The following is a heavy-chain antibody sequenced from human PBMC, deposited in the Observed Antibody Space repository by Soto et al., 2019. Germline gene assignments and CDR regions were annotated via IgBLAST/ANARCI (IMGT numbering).Heavy chain of an antibody. V-gene: IGHV4-34*01. CDR1: GGSFSGYY. CDR2: INHSGST. CDR3: ARVYYYYYGMDV. J-gene: IGHJ6*02. Sequence: QVQLQQWGAGLLKPSETLSLTCAVYGGSFSGYYWSWIRQPPGKGLEWIGEINHSGSTNYNPSLKSRXXIXVXXSKNQFSLKLSSVTAADTAVYYCARVYYYYYGMDVWGQGTTVTVSS.